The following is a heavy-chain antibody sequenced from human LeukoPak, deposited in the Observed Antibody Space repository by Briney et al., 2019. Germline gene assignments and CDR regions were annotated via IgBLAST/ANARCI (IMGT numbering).Heavy chain of an antibody. D-gene: IGHD3-10*01. CDR2: MNPNSGNT. Sequence: GASVKVSCKASGYTFTSLDINWVRQATGQGPEWMGWMNPNSGNTGYAQKFQGRVTMTRNTSISTAYMELSSLRSEDTAVYYCARGGRWFGDPTHGYWGQGTLVTVSS. V-gene: IGHV1-8*02. J-gene: IGHJ4*02. CDR1: GYTFTSLD. CDR3: ARGGRWFGDPTHGY.